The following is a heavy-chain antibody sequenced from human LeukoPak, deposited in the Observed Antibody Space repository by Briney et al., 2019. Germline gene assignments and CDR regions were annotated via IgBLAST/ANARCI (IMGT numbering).Heavy chain of an antibody. CDR2: IYYSGST. J-gene: IGHJ4*02. Sequence: SETLSLTCTVSGGSISDYYWNWMRQPPGKGLEWIGYIYYSGSTNYNPSLKSRVTISVDTSKNQFSLKLSSVTAADTAVYYCARENTAMVTRLFDYWGQGTLVTVSS. CDR3: ARENTAMVTRLFDY. V-gene: IGHV4-59*01. D-gene: IGHD5-18*01. CDR1: GGSISDYY.